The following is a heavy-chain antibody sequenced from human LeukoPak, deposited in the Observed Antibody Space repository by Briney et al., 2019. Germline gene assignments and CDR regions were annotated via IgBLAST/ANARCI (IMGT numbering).Heavy chain of an antibody. V-gene: IGHV4-61*02. Sequence: SETLSLTCTLSGGYIRSGSYYWSWIRQPAGKGLEWIGRIYTSGSTNYNPSLKSRVTISVDTSKNQFSLKLSSVTAADTAVYYCAREYYYDSSGSPGVDYWGQGTLVTVSS. CDR2: IYTSGST. J-gene: IGHJ4*02. CDR3: AREYYYDSSGSPGVDY. D-gene: IGHD3-22*01. CDR1: GGYIRSGSYY.